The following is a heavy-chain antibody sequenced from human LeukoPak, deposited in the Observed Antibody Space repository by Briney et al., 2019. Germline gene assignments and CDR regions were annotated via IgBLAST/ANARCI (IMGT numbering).Heavy chain of an antibody. Sequence: SVTVSCKASGYTFTSYGISWVRQAAGQGLEGMGWISAYNGNTNYAQKLQGRVTMTTDTSTSTAYMELRSLRSDDTAVYYCASGSLVVTALDYYYYMDVWGKGTTVTVSS. V-gene: IGHV1-18*01. CDR2: ISAYNGNT. CDR1: GYTFTSYG. CDR3: ASGSLVVTALDYYYYMDV. D-gene: IGHD2-21*02. J-gene: IGHJ6*03.